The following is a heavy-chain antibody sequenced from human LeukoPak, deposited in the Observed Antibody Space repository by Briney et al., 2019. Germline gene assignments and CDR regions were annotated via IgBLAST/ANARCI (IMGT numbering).Heavy chain of an antibody. Sequence: GGSLRLSCAASGFTFSIYAMSWVRQAPGKGLEWVSAISGSGGSTYYADSVKGRFTISRDNSKNTLYLQMNSLRAEDTAVYYCAKSDYDFWSGYYTGIPFFDYWGQGTLVTVSS. CDR1: GFTFSIYA. CDR2: ISGSGGST. J-gene: IGHJ4*02. D-gene: IGHD3-3*01. V-gene: IGHV3-23*01. CDR3: AKSDYDFWSGYYTGIPFFDY.